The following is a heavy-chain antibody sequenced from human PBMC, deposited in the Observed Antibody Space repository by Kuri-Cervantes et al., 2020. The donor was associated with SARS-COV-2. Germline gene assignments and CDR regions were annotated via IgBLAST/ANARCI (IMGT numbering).Heavy chain of an antibody. CDR3: ARDANYGSRLPRKFDY. D-gene: IGHD5-12*01. J-gene: IGHJ4*02. Sequence: GESLKISCAASGFTFSSYSMNWVRQAPGRGLEWVSYISSSSSTIYCADSVKGRFTISRDNAKNSLYLQMNSLRDEDTAVYYCARDANYGSRLPRKFDYWGQGTLVTVSS. V-gene: IGHV3-48*02. CDR2: ISSSSSTI. CDR1: GFTFSSYS.